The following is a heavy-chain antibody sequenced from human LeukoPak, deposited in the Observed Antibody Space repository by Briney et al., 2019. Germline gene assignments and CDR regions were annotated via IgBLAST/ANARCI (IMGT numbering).Heavy chain of an antibody. Sequence: SETLSLTCTVSGGSISSYYWSWIRQPPGKGLEWIGYIYCSGSTNYNPSLKSRVTISVDTSKNRFSLKLSSVTAADTAVYYCARLYRATDAFDIWGQGTMVTVSS. CDR3: ARLYRATDAFDI. CDR1: GGSISSYY. D-gene: IGHD1-26*01. CDR2: IYCSGST. J-gene: IGHJ3*02. V-gene: IGHV4-59*08.